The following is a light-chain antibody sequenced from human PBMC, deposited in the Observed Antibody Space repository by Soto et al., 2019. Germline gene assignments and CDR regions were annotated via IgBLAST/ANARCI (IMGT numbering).Light chain of an antibody. CDR3: AAWDDSLNGPNVV. CDR2: SNN. Sequence: QSVLTQPPSASGTPGQRVTISCSGSSSNIGSNTVNWYQQLPGTAPKLLIYSNNQRPSGVPDRFSGSKSGTSASLAISGLQSEDEADHYCAAWDDSLNGPNVVFGGGTKLTVL. CDR1: SSNIGSNT. V-gene: IGLV1-44*01. J-gene: IGLJ2*01.